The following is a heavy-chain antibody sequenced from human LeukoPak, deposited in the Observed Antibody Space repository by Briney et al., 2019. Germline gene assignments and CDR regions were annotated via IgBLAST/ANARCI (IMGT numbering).Heavy chain of an antibody. J-gene: IGHJ4*02. CDR3: ARVGRDYGDPHFDY. Sequence: ASVKVSCKASGYTFTSYGISWVRQAPGQGLEWMGWISAYSGNTNYAQKLQGRVTMTTDTSTSTAYMELRSLRSDDTAVYYCARVGRDYGDPHFDYWGQGTLVTVSS. CDR1: GYTFTSYG. V-gene: IGHV1-18*01. D-gene: IGHD4-17*01. CDR2: ISAYSGNT.